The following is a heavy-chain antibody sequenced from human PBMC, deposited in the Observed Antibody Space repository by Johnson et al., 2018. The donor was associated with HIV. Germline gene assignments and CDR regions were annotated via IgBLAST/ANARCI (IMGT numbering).Heavy chain of an antibody. D-gene: IGHD3-22*01. CDR2: INQDGTEK. J-gene: IGHJ3*02. V-gene: IGHV3-7*01. Sequence: EVQLVESGGGLVQPGGSLRLSCAASGFTLSTYWMTWVRQAPGNGLEWVANINQDGTEKYYVDSVKGRFTISRDNAENSVYVQMNSLRAEDTAVYYCVRGSSGKYLADFDIWGQGTMVTVSS. CDR1: GFTLSTYW. CDR3: VRGSSGKYLADFDI.